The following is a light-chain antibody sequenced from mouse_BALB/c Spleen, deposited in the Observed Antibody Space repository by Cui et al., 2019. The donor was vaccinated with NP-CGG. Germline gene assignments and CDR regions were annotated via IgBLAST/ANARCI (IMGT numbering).Light chain of an antibody. CDR3: ALWYSNHWV. Sequence: AVLPQESALTTSPGETVTLTCRSSTGAVTTSNYANWVQEKPDHLFTGLIGGTNNRTPGVPARFSGSLIGDKAALTITGAQTEDEAIYFCALWYSNHWVFGGGTNLTVL. CDR2: GTN. V-gene: IGLV1*01. CDR1: TGAVTTSNY. J-gene: IGLJ1*01.